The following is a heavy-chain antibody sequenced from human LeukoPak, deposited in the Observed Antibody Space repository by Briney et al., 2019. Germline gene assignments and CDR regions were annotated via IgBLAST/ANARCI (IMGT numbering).Heavy chain of an antibody. CDR1: GGSISSYN. Sequence: PSETLSLTCTVSGGSISSYNWSWIRQPPGKGLEWIGYIYYSGSTNYNPSLKSRVTISVDTSKNQFSLKLSSVTAADTAVYYCARWGRWLQGAYFDYWGQGTLVTVSS. CDR3: ARWGRWLQGAYFDY. D-gene: IGHD5-24*01. CDR2: IYYSGST. V-gene: IGHV4-59*01. J-gene: IGHJ4*02.